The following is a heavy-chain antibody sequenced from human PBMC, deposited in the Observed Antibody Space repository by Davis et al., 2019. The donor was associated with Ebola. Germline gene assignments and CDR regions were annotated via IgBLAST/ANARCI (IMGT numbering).Heavy chain of an antibody. CDR3: ARGRGYDFYYYYGMDV. D-gene: IGHD3-3*01. Sequence: AASVKVSCKASGYTFTTYDIHWVRQAPGQGLEWMGWISAGIGHTGYSQTFQDRVTITTNTSASTAYMEMSSLQFEDTAVYYCARGRGYDFYYYYGMDVWGQGTTVTVSS. CDR1: GYTFTTYD. CDR2: ISAGIGHT. J-gene: IGHJ6*02. V-gene: IGHV1-3*01.